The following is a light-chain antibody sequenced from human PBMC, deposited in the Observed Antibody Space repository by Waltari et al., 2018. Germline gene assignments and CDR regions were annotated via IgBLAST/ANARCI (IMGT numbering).Light chain of an antibody. CDR3: NSYTGSSSWV. CDR2: DVS. J-gene: IGLJ3*02. CDR1: NSDVGFYNY. V-gene: IGLV2-14*03. Sequence: QSALTQPASVSGSPGQSITISCTGTNSDVGFYNYVSWYQQHPGKAPKLLIDDVSLRPSGVSHRFSGSKSGNTASLTISGLQAEDEADYYCNSYTGSSSWVFGGGTRLTVL.